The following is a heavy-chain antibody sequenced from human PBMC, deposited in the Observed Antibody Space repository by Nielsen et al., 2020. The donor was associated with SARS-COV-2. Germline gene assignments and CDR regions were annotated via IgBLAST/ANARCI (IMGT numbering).Heavy chain of an antibody. D-gene: IGHD5-18*01. CDR1: GDSVSSNSAA. J-gene: IGHJ3*02. CDR3: AREASIQLWFIIAFDI. CDR2: TYYRSKWYN. Sequence: SQTLSLTCALSGDSVSSNSAAWNWIRQSPSRGLEWLGRTYYRSKWYNDYAVSVKSRITINPDTSKNQFSLQLNSVTPEDTAVYYCAREASIQLWFIIAFDIWGQGTMVTVSS. V-gene: IGHV6-1*01.